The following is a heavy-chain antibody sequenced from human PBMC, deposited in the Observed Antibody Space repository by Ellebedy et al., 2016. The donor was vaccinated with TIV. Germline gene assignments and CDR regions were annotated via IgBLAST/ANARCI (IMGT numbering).Heavy chain of an antibody. CDR1: GGSISSSSYY. Sequence: SETLSLXCTVPGGSISSSSYYWGWIRQPPGKGLEWIGSIYYSGSTYYNPSLKSRVTISVDTSKNQFSLKLSSVTAADTAVYYCARDLSEAVAGLDYWGQGTLVTVSS. D-gene: IGHD6-19*01. CDR2: IYYSGST. V-gene: IGHV4-39*07. CDR3: ARDLSEAVAGLDY. J-gene: IGHJ4*02.